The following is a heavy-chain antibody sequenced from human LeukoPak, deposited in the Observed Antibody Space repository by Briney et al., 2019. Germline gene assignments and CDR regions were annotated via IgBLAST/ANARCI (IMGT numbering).Heavy chain of an antibody. V-gene: IGHV4-59*01. J-gene: IGHJ5*02. CDR2: IYYSGST. CDR3: ARAYCGGDCFFGFDP. CDR1: GGSISSYY. Sequence: SETLSLTCAVYGGSISSYYWSWIRQPPGKGLEWIGYIYYSGSTNYNPSLKSRVTISVDTSKNQFSLKLSSVTAADTAVYYCARAYCGGDCFFGFDPWGQGTLVTVSS. D-gene: IGHD2-21*02.